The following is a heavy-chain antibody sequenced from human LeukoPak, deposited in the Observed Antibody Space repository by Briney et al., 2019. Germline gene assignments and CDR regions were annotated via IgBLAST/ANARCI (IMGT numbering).Heavy chain of an antibody. Sequence: GESLKISCKGSGYSFTSYWIGWVRRMPGKGLEWMGIIYPGDSDTRYSPSFQGQVTISADKSISTAYLQWSSLKASDTAMYYCARHTPAGTTFYYMDVWGKGTTVTVSS. D-gene: IGHD6-13*01. CDR1: GYSFTSYW. J-gene: IGHJ6*03. CDR3: ARHTPAGTTFYYMDV. V-gene: IGHV5-51*01. CDR2: IYPGDSDT.